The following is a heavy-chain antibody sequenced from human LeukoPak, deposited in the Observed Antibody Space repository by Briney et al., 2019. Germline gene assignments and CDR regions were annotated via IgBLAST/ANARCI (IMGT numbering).Heavy chain of an antibody. CDR1: GFTFSTYW. V-gene: IGHV3-53*01. Sequence: TGGSLRLSCAASGFTFSTYWMSWVRQAPGKGLECVSVIYSGGSTSYADSVKGRFTISRDNFKNTLYLQMNSLRAEDTAVYYCASSFRWFSTFDIWGQGTMVTVSS. CDR2: IYSGGST. D-gene: IGHD4-23*01. J-gene: IGHJ3*02. CDR3: ASSFRWFSTFDI.